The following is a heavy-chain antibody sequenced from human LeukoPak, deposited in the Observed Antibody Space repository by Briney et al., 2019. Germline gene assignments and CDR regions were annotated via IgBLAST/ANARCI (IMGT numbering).Heavy chain of an antibody. CDR2: INHSGST. J-gene: IGHJ6*03. Sequence: PSETLSLTCAVYGGSFSGYYWSWIRQPPGKGLEWIGEINHSGSTNYNPSFKSRVTISVDTSKNQFSLRLTSVTAADTAVYYCARLSGWEPAGDYYYYYMDVWGKGTTVTVSS. CDR1: GGSFSGYY. CDR3: ARLSGWEPAGDYYYYYMDV. D-gene: IGHD1-26*01. V-gene: IGHV4-34*01.